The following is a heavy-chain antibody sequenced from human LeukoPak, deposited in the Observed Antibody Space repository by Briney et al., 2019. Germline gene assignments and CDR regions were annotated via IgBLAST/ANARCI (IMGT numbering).Heavy chain of an antibody. Sequence: GSSVKVSCKASVGIFSSYAISWVRQARGQGLEGMGRIIPILGIANYAQKFQGRVTITADKSTSTAYMELSSLRSEDTAVYYCASRNSLKKKRDETIDIWGQGTMVTVSS. V-gene: IGHV1-69*04. CDR3: ASRNSLKKKRDETIDI. CDR1: VGIFSSYA. CDR2: IIPILGIA. J-gene: IGHJ3*02.